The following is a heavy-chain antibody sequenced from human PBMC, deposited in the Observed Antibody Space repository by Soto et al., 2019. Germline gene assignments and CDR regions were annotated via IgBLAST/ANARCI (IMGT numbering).Heavy chain of an antibody. CDR1: GFTFDDYG. CDR2: VNWNGGST. V-gene: IGHV3-20*04. Sequence: EVPLVESGGGVLRPGGSLRLSCAASGFTFDDYGMSWARQAPGKGLEWVSGVNWNGGSTGYADSVKGRFTISRDNAKNSLYLQMNSLRAEDTAFYYCVRGASLNFGYWGQGTLVTVSS. J-gene: IGHJ4*02. CDR3: VRGASLNFGY. D-gene: IGHD1-26*01.